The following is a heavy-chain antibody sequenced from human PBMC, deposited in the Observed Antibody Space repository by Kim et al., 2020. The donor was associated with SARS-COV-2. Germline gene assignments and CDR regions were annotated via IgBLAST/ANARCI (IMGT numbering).Heavy chain of an antibody. V-gene: IGHV4-31*03. CDR1: GGSISSGGYY. J-gene: IGHJ4*02. Sequence: SETLSLTCTVSGGSISSGGYYWSWIRQHPGKGLEWIGYIYYSGSTYYNPSLKSRVTISVDTSKNQFSLKLSSVTAADTAVYYCARASSITMVRGTSNFDYWGQGTLVTVSS. D-gene: IGHD3-10*01. CDR2: IYYSGST. CDR3: ARASSITMVRGTSNFDY.